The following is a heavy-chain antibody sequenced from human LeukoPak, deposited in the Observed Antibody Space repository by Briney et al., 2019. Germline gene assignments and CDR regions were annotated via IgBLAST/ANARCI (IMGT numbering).Heavy chain of an antibody. Sequence: GGSLRLSCAASGFTFSDYWMSWVRQAPGQGLEWVANINQDASVSHYIDSVKGRFTISRDSAKNSLFLQMNRLRAEDTALYYCARKVGDYWGQGTLVTVSS. V-gene: IGHV3-7*01. J-gene: IGHJ4*02. CDR1: GFTFSDYW. CDR3: ARKVGDY. D-gene: IGHD3-16*01. CDR2: INQDASVS.